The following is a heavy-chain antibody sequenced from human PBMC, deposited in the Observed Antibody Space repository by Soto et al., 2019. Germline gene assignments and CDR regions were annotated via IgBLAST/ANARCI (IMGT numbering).Heavy chain of an antibody. J-gene: IGHJ6*02. CDR2: IYYSGST. CDR1: GGSISSYY. Sequence: SETLSLTCTVSGGSISSYYWSWIRQPPGKGLEWIGYIYYSGSTNYNPSLKSRVTISVDTSKNQFSLKLSSVTAADTAVYYCARHRAVAGIYYYYGMDVWGQGTTVTVSS. CDR3: ARHRAVAGIYYYYGMDV. V-gene: IGHV4-59*08. D-gene: IGHD6-19*01.